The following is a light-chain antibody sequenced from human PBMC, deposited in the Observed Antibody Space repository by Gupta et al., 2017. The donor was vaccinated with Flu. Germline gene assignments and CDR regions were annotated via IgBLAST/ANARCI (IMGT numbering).Light chain of an antibody. CDR1: SSDVGGYNY. CDR3: SSDTSSSNDV. CDR2: EVS. V-gene: IGLV2-14*01. Sequence: QSALTQPASVSGSPGQSLTISCTGTSSDVGGYNYVSWYQQHPGKAPKLMIYEVSKRHTEVSNRVSGSKSGNTASLTISELQAEDEADYYCSSDTSSSNDVFGGGTKMTVL. J-gene: IGLJ2*01.